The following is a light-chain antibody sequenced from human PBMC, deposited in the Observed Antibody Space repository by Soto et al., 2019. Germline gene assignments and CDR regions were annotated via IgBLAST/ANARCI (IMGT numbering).Light chain of an antibody. CDR3: SSYPSDNRDYV. CDR2: EVS. J-gene: IGLJ1*01. Sequence: QSALTQPASVSGSPGQSITISCTGSSSDIGAYTSVSWYQQHPGKAPKLMIYEVSNRPSGVSRRFSGSKSGNTASLTISGLQPEDEAHYCCSSYPSDNRDYVFGPGTKVTVL. V-gene: IGLV2-14*01. CDR1: SSDIGAYTS.